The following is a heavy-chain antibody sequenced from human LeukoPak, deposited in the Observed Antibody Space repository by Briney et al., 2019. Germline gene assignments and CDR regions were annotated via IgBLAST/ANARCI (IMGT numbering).Heavy chain of an antibody. CDR2: IYYSGST. Sequence: SETLSLTCTASGGSVSSGSYYWSWIRQPPGKGLEWIGYIYYSGSTKYNPSLKSRVTISIDTSKNQFSLKLSSVTAADTAMYYCAGVVGGSYSMDVWGQGTTVTVSS. V-gene: IGHV4-61*01. J-gene: IGHJ6*03. CDR3: AGVVGGSYSMDV. D-gene: IGHD1-26*01. CDR1: GGSVSSGSYY.